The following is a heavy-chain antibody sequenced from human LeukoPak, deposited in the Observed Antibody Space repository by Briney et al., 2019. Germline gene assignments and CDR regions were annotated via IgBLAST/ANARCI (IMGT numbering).Heavy chain of an antibody. Sequence: GGSLRLSCAASGFTFSSYAMHWVRQAPGKGLEWVAVISYDGSNKYYADSVKGRFTISRDNSKNTLYLQMNSLRAEDTAVYYCARDSSVTIGGYYSGYFDYWGQGTLVTVSS. D-gene: IGHD3-22*01. CDR2: ISYDGSNK. J-gene: IGHJ4*02. CDR3: ARDSSVTIGGYYSGYFDY. CDR1: GFTFSSYA. V-gene: IGHV3-30-3*01.